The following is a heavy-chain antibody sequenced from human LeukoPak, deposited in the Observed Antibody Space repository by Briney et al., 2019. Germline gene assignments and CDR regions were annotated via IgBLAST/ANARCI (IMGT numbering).Heavy chain of an antibody. CDR3: AKALDTYGYMRFDY. CDR1: GFTFVSYA. V-gene: IGHV3-23*01. J-gene: IGHJ4*02. Sequence: PGGSLRLSCATSGFTFVSYAMTWVRQAPGKGLEWVSAINGGGVTTYYADSVKGRFTVSRDRSTNTLFLQMSSLRAEDSGMYYCAKALDTYGYMRFDYWGQGTLVTVSS. CDR2: INGGGVTT. D-gene: IGHD5-24*01.